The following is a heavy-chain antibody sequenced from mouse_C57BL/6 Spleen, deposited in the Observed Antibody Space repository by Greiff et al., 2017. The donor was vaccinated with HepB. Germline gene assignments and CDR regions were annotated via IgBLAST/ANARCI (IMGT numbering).Heavy chain of an antibody. CDR1: GYSFTDYN. D-gene: IGHD4-1*02. Sequence: EVQLQQSGPELVKPGALVKISCKASGYSFTDYNMNWVKQSNGKSLEWIGVINPNYGTTSYNQTFKGKATLTVDQSSSTAYMQLNSHTSEDSAVYYCATRGSTGYYFDYWGQGTTLTVSS. V-gene: IGHV1-39*01. J-gene: IGHJ2*01. CDR3: ATRGSTGYYFDY. CDR2: INPNYGTT.